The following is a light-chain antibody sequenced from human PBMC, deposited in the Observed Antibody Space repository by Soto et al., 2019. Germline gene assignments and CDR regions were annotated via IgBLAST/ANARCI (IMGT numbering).Light chain of an antibody. Sequence: QSVLTQPPSVSGAPGQRVTISCTGSSSKIGAGYDVHWYQQLPGTAPKLLIYGNSNRPSGVPDRFSGSKSGTSASLAITGLQAEDEADYYCQSYDSSLSGSVFGGGTEVTVL. V-gene: IGLV1-40*01. CDR3: QSYDSSLSGSV. J-gene: IGLJ3*02. CDR1: SSKIGAGYD. CDR2: GNS.